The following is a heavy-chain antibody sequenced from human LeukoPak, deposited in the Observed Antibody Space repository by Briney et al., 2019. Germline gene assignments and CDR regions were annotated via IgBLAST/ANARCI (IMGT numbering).Heavy chain of an antibody. CDR2: ISAYNGNT. CDR1: GYSFTNYG. D-gene: IGHD3-10*01. CDR3: ASSGSGSYWTHYF. V-gene: IGHV1-18*01. J-gene: IGHJ4*02. Sequence: ASVKVSCKASGYSFTNYGISWVRRAPGQGLEWMGWISAYNGNTNYAQKLQGRVTMTTDTSTSTAYMELRSLRSDDTAVYYCASSGSGSYWTHYFWGQGTLVTVSS.